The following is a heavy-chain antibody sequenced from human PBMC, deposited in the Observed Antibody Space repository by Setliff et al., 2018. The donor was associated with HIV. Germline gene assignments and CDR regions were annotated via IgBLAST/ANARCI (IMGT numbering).Heavy chain of an antibody. V-gene: IGHV1-69*13. D-gene: IGHD6-13*01. J-gene: IGHJ3*02. CDR3: ARDQTGVAAAAFGGGSAWSDEGFDI. Sequence: SVKVPCKTSGGTLSNYVITWVRQAPGQGLEWMGMIIPMYNIPAYAQKFQGRVTFTADESTSTAYMELSSLSSEDTAVYYCARDQTGVAAAAFGGGSAWSDEGFDIWGQGSMVTVSS. CDR2: IIPMYNIP. CDR1: GGTLSNYV.